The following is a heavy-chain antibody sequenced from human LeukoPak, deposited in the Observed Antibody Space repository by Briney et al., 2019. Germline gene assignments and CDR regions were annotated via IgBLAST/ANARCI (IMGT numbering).Heavy chain of an antibody. CDR2: ISSSSSYI. J-gene: IGHJ3*02. CDR3: ARDQEVVPAATDAFDI. Sequence: GGSLRLSCAASGFTFSSYSMNWVRQAPGKGLEWVSSISSSSSYIYYADSVKGRFTISRDNAKNSLYLQMNRLRAEDTAVYYCARDQEVVPAATDAFDIWGQGTMVTVSS. V-gene: IGHV3-21*01. D-gene: IGHD2-2*01. CDR1: GFTFSSYS.